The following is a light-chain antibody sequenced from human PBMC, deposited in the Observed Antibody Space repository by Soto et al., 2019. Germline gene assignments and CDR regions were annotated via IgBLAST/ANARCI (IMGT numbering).Light chain of an antibody. CDR2: AAS. V-gene: IGKV1-39*01. CDR3: QQKAT. J-gene: IGKJ1*01. Sequence: DIQMTQSPSSLSASVGDRVTITCRASQSISSYLNWYQQKPGKAPKLLIYAASSFQSGVPSRFSGSGSGTDFTLTISSLQPEDFATYYCQQKATFGQGTKVDIK. CDR1: QSISSY.